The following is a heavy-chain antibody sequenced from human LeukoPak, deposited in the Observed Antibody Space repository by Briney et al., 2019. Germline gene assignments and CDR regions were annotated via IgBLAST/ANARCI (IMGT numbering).Heavy chain of an antibody. CDR2: IRTDGTTT. J-gene: IGHJ2*01. V-gene: IGHV3-48*03. CDR3: ARSFGWHFDL. D-gene: IGHD3-16*01. Sequence: GGSLRLSCTASGFTFSGSEMSWVRQTPGKGLEWLSNIRTDGTTTYYADSVKGRFTISRDNAENSLYLQMDRLRPDDTALYYCARSFGWHFDLWGRDTLVTVSS. CDR1: GFTFSGSE.